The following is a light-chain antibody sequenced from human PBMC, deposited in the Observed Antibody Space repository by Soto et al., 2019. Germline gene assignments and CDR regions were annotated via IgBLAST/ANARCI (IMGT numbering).Light chain of an antibody. CDR1: SSDVGGYNY. Sequence: QSVLTQPASVSGSPGQSITISCTGTSSDVGGYNYVSWYQQHPGKAPKLLIQSNNQRPSGVSDRFSGSKSGTSASLAISGLRSEDEAEYYCAAWDDSLSGRYVFGTGTKVTVL. V-gene: IGLV1-47*02. J-gene: IGLJ1*01. CDR2: SNN. CDR3: AAWDDSLSGRYV.